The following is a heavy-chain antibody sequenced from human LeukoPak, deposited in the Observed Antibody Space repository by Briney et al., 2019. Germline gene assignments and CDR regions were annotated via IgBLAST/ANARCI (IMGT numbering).Heavy chain of an antibody. J-gene: IGHJ4*02. CDR1: GYILSRYA. D-gene: IGHD7-27*01. Sequence: ASVKVSCKASGYILSRYAMNWVRQAPGQRLEWMGWINAGNGNTKYSQKFQGRVTITRDTSASTAYMELSSLRSEDTAVYYCARASFHHTGERNYFDYWGQGTLVTVSS. V-gene: IGHV1-3*01. CDR2: INAGNGNT. CDR3: ARASFHHTGERNYFDY.